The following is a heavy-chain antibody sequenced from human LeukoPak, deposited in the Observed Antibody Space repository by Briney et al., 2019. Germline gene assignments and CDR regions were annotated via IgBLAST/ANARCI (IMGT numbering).Heavy chain of an antibody. Sequence: SETLSLTCTVSGGSISSYYWSWIRQPPGKGLEWIGYIYYSGSTNYNPSLKSRVTISVDTPKNQFSLKLSSVTAADTAVYYCARDPKIAVAGGYYYYGMDVWGQGTTVTVSS. CDR2: IYYSGST. CDR3: ARDPKIAVAGGYYYYGMDV. J-gene: IGHJ6*02. V-gene: IGHV4-59*01. CDR1: GGSISSYY. D-gene: IGHD6-19*01.